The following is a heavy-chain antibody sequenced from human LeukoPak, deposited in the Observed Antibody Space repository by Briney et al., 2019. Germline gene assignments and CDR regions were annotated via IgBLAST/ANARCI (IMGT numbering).Heavy chain of an antibody. CDR3: ARGRKAAAGAPGSATSTGYYYYMDV. J-gene: IGHJ6*03. Sequence: PSETLSLTCAVYGGSFSGYYWSWIRQPPGKGLEWIGEINHSGSTNYNPSLKSRVTISVDTSKNQFSLKLSSVTAADTAVYYCARGRKAAAGAPGSATSTGYYYYMDVWGKGTTVTVSS. D-gene: IGHD6-13*01. CDR2: INHSGST. CDR1: GGSFSGYY. V-gene: IGHV4-34*01.